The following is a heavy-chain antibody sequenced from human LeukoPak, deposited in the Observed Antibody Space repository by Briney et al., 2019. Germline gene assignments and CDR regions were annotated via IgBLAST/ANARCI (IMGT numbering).Heavy chain of an antibody. CDR1: GFTFSSYG. V-gene: IGHV3-30*02. CDR3: AKDSRLMREMATIRFDY. J-gene: IGHJ4*02. CDR2: IRYDGSNK. Sequence: GGSLRLSCAASGFTFSSYGMHWVRQAPGKGLEWVAFIRYDGSNKYYADSVKGRFTISRDNSKNTLYLQMNSLRAEDTAVYYCAKDSRLMREMATIRFDYWGQGTLVTVSS. D-gene: IGHD5-24*01.